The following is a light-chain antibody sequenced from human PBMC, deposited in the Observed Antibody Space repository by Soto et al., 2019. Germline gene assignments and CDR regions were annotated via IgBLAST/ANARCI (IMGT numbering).Light chain of an antibody. Sequence: DIQMTQSPLSLSASVGESVTITCRASQNITNFLNWYQQNPGKPPRLLIFGTSSLQSGVPSRFRGSRSETGFSLTITGLQREDFATYICQQSYRSPLNFGPGTRVA. CDR1: QNITNF. CDR2: GTS. V-gene: IGKV1-39*01. CDR3: QQSYRSPLN. J-gene: IGKJ3*01.